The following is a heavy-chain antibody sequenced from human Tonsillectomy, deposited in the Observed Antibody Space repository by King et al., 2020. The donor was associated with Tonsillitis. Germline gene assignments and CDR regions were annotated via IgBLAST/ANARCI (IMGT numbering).Heavy chain of an antibody. CDR2: ISSSSSYI. Sequence: VQLVESGGGLVKPGGSLRLSCAASGFTFSSYSMNWVRQAPGKGLEWVSSISSSSSYIYYADSVKGRFTISRDNAKNSLYLQMNSLRAEDTAVYYCVRGLSTYYYGMDVWGQGSTVTVSS. V-gene: IGHV3-21*01. CDR3: VRGLSTYYYGMDV. D-gene: IGHD2-2*01. J-gene: IGHJ6*02. CDR1: GFTFSSYS.